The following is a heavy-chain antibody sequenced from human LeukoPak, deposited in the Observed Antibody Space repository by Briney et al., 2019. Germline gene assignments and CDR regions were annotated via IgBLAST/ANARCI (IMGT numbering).Heavy chain of an antibody. D-gene: IGHD1-26*01. CDR1: GFTLTWHV. Sequence: GGSLRLSCAASGFTLTWHVMHWVRQAPGKALEYVSFIHHNGGMTSYAGSVRGRFTVSRDNSKNTLFLELSSLRTDDTAVYYCVRDMSGKYSFDYWGQGTLVIVST. J-gene: IGHJ4*02. CDR2: IHHNGGMT. V-gene: IGHV3-64D*06. CDR3: VRDMSGKYSFDY.